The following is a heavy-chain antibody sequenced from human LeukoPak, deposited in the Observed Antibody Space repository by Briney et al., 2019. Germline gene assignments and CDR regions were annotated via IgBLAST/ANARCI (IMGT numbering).Heavy chain of an antibody. Sequence: SQTLSLTCTVSGGSISSGSYYWSWIRQPAGKGLEWIGRIYTSGSTNYNPSLKSRVTISVDTSKNQFSLKVNSVTAADTAVYYCAGIVVVVAATLPAFDIWGQGTMVTVSS. D-gene: IGHD2-15*01. V-gene: IGHV4-61*02. J-gene: IGHJ3*02. CDR3: AGIVVVVAATLPAFDI. CDR2: IYTSGST. CDR1: GGSISSGSYY.